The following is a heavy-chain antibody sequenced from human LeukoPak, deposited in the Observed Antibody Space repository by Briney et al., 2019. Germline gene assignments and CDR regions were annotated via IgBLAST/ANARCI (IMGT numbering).Heavy chain of an antibody. CDR2: ILYDGSSK. D-gene: IGHD3-10*01. CDR1: GFTFSNYA. J-gene: IGHJ4*02. V-gene: IGHV3-30*02. CDR3: ARDKAGSGDYADY. Sequence: GGSLRLSCAASGFTFSNYAMHWVRQAPGKGLEWLSYILYDGSSKYYADFVKGRFTISRDYSKNTLYLHMNSLRAEDTAVYYCARDKAGSGDYADYWGQGTLVTVSS.